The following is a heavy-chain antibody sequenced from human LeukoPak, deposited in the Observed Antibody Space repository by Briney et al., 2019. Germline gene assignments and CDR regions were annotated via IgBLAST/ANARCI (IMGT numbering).Heavy chain of an antibody. Sequence: GASMKVSCKASGYTFTSYGISWVRQAPGQGLEWMGWISAYNGNTNYAQKLHGRVTMTTDTSTSTAYMELRSLRSDDTAVYYCARDLAEWFSLDYWGQGTLVTVSS. V-gene: IGHV1-18*01. J-gene: IGHJ4*02. CDR3: ARDLAEWFSLDY. D-gene: IGHD3-3*01. CDR2: ISAYNGNT. CDR1: GYTFTSYG.